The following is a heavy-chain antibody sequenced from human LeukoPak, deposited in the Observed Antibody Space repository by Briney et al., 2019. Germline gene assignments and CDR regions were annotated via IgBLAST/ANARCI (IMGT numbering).Heavy chain of an antibody. D-gene: IGHD3-3*01. V-gene: IGHV5-51*01. CDR1: GYGFTTYW. Sequence: GESLKISCKTSGYGFTTYWIGWVRQMPGKGLEWMGVISPGDSETRYSPSFQGQVTISADKSINTAYLQWSSLKASDTAMYYCARQADFWSGTEDAFDIWGQGTMVTVSS. CDR2: ISPGDSET. CDR3: ARQADFWSGTEDAFDI. J-gene: IGHJ3*02.